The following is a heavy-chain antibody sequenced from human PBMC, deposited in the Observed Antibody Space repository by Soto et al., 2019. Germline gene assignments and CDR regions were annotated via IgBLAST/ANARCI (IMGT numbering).Heavy chain of an antibody. J-gene: IGHJ6*03. CDR3: AKDLRPYSGYGPYYYYSMDV. V-gene: IGHV3-30*18. Sequence: GGSLRLSCEASGFTFSSYGMHWVRQAPGKGLEWVAVISYDGSKKSYADSVKGRFPISSDNAKNTLYLQMNSLRAEDTAVYYCAKDLRPYSGYGPYYYYSMDVWGKGTTVTVSS. CDR2: ISYDGSKK. CDR1: GFTFSSYG. D-gene: IGHD5-12*01.